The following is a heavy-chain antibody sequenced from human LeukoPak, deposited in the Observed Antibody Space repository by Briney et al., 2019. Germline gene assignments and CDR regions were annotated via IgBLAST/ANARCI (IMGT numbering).Heavy chain of an antibody. V-gene: IGHV4-59*01. J-gene: IGHJ4*02. Sequence: ETLSLTCSVSGGSFEHYFWSWIRQPPGKGPEWIGYVYYSGSTDYSPSLKSRLTISADTSKNQFSLKLSSVTAADTAVYYCASHRRSHGSEYWGQGTLVTVSS. D-gene: IGHD3-10*01. CDR2: VYYSGST. CDR1: GGSFEHYF. CDR3: ASHRRSHGSEY.